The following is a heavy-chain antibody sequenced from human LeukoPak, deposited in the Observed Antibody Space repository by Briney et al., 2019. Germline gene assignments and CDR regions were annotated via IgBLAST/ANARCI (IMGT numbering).Heavy chain of an antibody. J-gene: IGHJ4*02. Sequence: GGSLRLSCAASGFTFSSSWMSWVRQAPGKGLEWVANIKQEGNEKYYVDSVKGRFTISRDNAKNSLYLQMNSLRAEDTAVYYCVRGGGAMDYWGQGTLVSVSS. V-gene: IGHV3-7*01. CDR2: IKQEGNEK. D-gene: IGHD3-16*01. CDR1: GFTFSSSW. CDR3: VRGGGAMDY.